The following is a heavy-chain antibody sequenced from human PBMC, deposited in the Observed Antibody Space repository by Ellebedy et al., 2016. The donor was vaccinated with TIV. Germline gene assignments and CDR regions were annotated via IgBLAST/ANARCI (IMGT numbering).Heavy chain of an antibody. V-gene: IGHV3-23*01. CDR2: ISHTGTRT. CDR1: GFTFTSYA. Sequence: PGGSLRLSCAASGFTFTSYAMSWVRQAPGKGLEWVSTISHTGTRTYYADSVEGRFTVSSDTSKKTLDLQMNSLRAEDTAVYYCAKGRGGGSDSSAPRYYFDYWGLGTLVTVSS. D-gene: IGHD3-22*01. CDR3: AKGRGGGSDSSAPRYYFDY. J-gene: IGHJ4*02.